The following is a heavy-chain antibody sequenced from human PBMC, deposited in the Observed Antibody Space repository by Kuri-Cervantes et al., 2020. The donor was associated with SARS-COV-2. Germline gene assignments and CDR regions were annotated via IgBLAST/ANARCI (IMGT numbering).Heavy chain of an antibody. CDR2: INAGNGNT. J-gene: IGHJ6*02. V-gene: IGHV1-3*01. Sequence: ASVKVSCKASGYTFTSYAMHWVRQAPGQRLEWMGWINAGNGNTKYSQKFQGRVTITTDTSTSTAYMELRSLRSDDTAVYYCARDSSSSSWTLYYYYGMDAWGQGTTVTVSS. CDR1: GYTFTSYA. CDR3: ARDSSSSSWTLYYYYGMDA. D-gene: IGHD6-13*01.